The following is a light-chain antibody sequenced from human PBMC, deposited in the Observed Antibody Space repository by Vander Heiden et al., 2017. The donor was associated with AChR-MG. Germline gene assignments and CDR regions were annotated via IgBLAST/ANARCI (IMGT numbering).Light chain of an antibody. Sequence: QSVLTQPPSASGTPGPRVTISCSGSSSNIGRNTVNWYQQLTGTAPKLLIYSNNQRPSGVPDRFSGSKSGTSAALAISGRQSEDEADYYCAAWDDSLNGHVVFGGGTKLTVL. CDR2: SNN. V-gene: IGLV1-44*01. CDR1: SSNIGRNT. CDR3: AAWDDSLNGHVV. J-gene: IGLJ2*01.